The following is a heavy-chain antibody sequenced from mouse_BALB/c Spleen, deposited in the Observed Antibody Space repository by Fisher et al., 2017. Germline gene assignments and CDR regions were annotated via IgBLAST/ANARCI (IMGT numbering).Heavy chain of an antibody. V-gene: IGHV1-18*01. J-gene: IGHJ4*01. D-gene: IGHD1-1*01. CDR3: ARGTTDSRYAMDY. Sequence: KFKGKATLTVDKSSSTAYMELSSLTSEDTAVYYCARGTTDSRYAMDYWGQGTSVTVSS.